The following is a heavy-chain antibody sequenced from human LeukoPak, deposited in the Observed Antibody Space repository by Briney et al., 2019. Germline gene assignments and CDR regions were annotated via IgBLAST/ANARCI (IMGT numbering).Heavy chain of an antibody. CDR2: INPNSGGT. Sequence: ASVKVSCKASGYTFTGYYMHWVRQAPGQGLEWMGWINPNSGGTNYAQKFQGRVTMTRDTSISTAYMELSRLRSDDTAVYYCATLKSITGTSFDYWGQGTLVTVSS. V-gene: IGHV1-2*02. D-gene: IGHD1-20*01. CDR1: GYTFTGYY. J-gene: IGHJ4*02. CDR3: ATLKSITGTSFDY.